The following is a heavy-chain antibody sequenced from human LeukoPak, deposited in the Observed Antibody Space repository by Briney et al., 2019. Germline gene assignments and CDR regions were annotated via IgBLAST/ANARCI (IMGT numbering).Heavy chain of an antibody. CDR2: INPNSGGT. J-gene: IGHJ6*02. CDR3: ARVSGSGSYEGGYYYYGMDV. Sequence: ASVKVSCKASGYTFTGYYMHWVRQAPGQGLEWMGWINPNSGGTNYAQKFQGRVTMTRDTFISTAYMELSRLRSDDTAVYYCARVSGSGSYEGGYYYYGMDVWGQGTTVTVSS. V-gene: IGHV1-2*02. CDR1: GYTFTGYY. D-gene: IGHD1-26*01.